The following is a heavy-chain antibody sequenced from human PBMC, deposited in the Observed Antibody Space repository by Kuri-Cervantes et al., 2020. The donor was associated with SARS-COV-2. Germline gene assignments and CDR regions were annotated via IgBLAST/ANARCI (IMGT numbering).Heavy chain of an antibody. CDR1: GFMISSYW. CDR3: ARGDFWNGYYNWYFDL. D-gene: IGHD3-3*01. Sequence: GGSLRLSCAASGFMISSYWMHWVRQVPEKGRVWVSRIHSSGSSTGYADSVKGRFTISRDNAKNTLYLQMNSLRVEDTAVYYCARGDFWNGYYNWYFDLWGRGTLVTVSS. CDR2: IHSSGSST. V-gene: IGHV3-74*01. J-gene: IGHJ2*01.